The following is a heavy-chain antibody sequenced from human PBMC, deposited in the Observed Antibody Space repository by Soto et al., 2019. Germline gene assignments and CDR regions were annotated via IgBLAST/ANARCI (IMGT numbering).Heavy chain of an antibody. J-gene: IGHJ4*01. CDR3: TTDSRTTLPEIRFDY. V-gene: IGHV3-15*07. CDR2: VKSKADGGSG. Sequence: GXSRRLSCAASGFPFNNSWINWVRQVPVKGLEWVGRVKSKADGGSGDYAAPVKGRFVVSRDDSKDIVYLQMNSLKIEDTGVYYCTTDSRTTLPEIRFDYWGHGTQVTVSS. D-gene: IGHD1-26*01. CDR1: GFPFNNSW.